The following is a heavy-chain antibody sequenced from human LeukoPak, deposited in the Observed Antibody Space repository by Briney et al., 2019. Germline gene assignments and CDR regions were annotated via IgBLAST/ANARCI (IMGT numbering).Heavy chain of an antibody. V-gene: IGHV3-33*05. J-gene: IGHJ4*02. CDR3: AKVVHSYGYSIDY. Sequence: GGSLRLSCAASGFTFSSYGMHWVRQAPGKGLEWVAVISYDGSNKYYADSVKGRFTISRDNSKNTLYLQMNSLRAEDTAVYYCAKVVHSYGYSIDYWGQGTLVTVSS. CDR1: GFTFSSYG. D-gene: IGHD5-18*01. CDR2: ISYDGSNK.